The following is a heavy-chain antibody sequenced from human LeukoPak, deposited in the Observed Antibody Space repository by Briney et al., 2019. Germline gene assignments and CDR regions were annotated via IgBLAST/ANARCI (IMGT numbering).Heavy chain of an antibody. CDR2: ISTYNGNT. CDR3: TRDPDGDDAFDI. J-gene: IGHJ3*02. CDR1: GYTFTTYG. D-gene: IGHD3-10*01. Sequence: ASVKVSCKTSGYTFTTYGISWVRQAPGQGLEWMGWISTYNGNTRYTQKLQGRVTMTTEKSTSTACMELRSLTSDDTAVYYCTRDPDGDDAFDIWGQGTMVIVSS. V-gene: IGHV1-18*01.